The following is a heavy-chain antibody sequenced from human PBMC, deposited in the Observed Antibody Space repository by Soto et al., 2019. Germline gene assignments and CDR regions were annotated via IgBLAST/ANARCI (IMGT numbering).Heavy chain of an antibody. CDR2: IYYSGST. Sequence: PSETLSLTCTVSGGSISSGGYYWSWIRQHPGKGLEWIGYIYYSGSTYYNPSLKSRVTISVDTSKNQFSLKLSSVTAADTAVYYCARLVVPAANYYYYMDVWGKGTTVTVSS. V-gene: IGHV4-31*03. J-gene: IGHJ6*03. D-gene: IGHD2-2*01. CDR3: ARLVVPAANYYYYMDV. CDR1: GGSISSGGYY.